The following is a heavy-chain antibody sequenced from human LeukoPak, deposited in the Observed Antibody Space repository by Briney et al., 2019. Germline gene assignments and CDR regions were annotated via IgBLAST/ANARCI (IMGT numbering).Heavy chain of an antibody. Sequence: QPGGSLRLSCAASGFTFSSYAMSWVRQAPGKGLEWVSAISGSGGSTYYADSVKGRFTISRDNSKNTLYLQMNSLRAEDTAVYYCARDSSLHLTTVTHFDYWGQGTLVTVSS. V-gene: IGHV3-23*01. J-gene: IGHJ4*02. CDR1: GFTFSSYA. CDR3: ARDSSLHLTTVTHFDY. CDR2: ISGSGGST. D-gene: IGHD4-17*01.